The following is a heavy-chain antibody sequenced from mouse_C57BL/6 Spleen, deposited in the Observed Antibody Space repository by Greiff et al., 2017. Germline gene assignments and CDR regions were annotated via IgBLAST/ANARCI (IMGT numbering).Heavy chain of an antibody. J-gene: IGHJ3*01. Sequence: EVQLQQSGPELVKPGASVKISCKASGYTFTDYYMNWVKQSHGKSLEWIGDINPHNGGTSYNQKFKGKATLTVDKSSSTAYMELRSLTSEDSAVYYCARAGQLRLRGGFAYWGQGTLVTVSA. CDR1: GYTFTDYY. CDR3: ARAGQLRLRGGFAY. D-gene: IGHD3-2*02. CDR2: INPHNGGT. V-gene: IGHV1-26*01.